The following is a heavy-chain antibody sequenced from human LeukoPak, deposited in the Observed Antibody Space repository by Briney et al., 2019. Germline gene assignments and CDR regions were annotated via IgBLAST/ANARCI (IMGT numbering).Heavy chain of an antibody. CDR1: GFTFDYYA. Sequence: GGSLRLPCAASGFTFDYYAMHWVRQAPGKGLEWVSLISGDGGSTYYADSVKGRFTISRDNSKHSLYLQMNSLRTEDTALYYCAKGPTYYDILTGQYYYYGMDVWGQGTTVTVSS. CDR2: ISGDGGST. V-gene: IGHV3-43*02. CDR3: AKGPTYYDILTGQYYYYGMDV. D-gene: IGHD3-9*01. J-gene: IGHJ6*02.